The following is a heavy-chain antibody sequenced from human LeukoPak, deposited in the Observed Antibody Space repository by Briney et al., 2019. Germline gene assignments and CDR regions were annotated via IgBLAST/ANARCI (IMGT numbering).Heavy chain of an antibody. CDR1: GGSISSGGYY. CDR3: ARHGYELGLGDWFDP. Sequence: PSQTLSLTCTVSGGSISSGGYYWSWIRQPPGKGLEWIGYIYYSGSTNYNPSLKSRVTISVDTSKNQFSLKLSSVTAADTAVYYCARHGYELGLGDWFDPWGQGTLVTVSS. CDR2: IYYSGST. D-gene: IGHD7-27*01. V-gene: IGHV4-61*08. J-gene: IGHJ5*02.